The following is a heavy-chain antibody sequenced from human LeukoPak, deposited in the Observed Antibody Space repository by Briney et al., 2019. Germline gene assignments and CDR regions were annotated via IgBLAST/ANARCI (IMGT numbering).Heavy chain of an antibody. V-gene: IGHV1-3*04. J-gene: IGHJ4*02. CDR2: ISTYNDDR. D-gene: IGHD4-23*01. CDR1: GYTFTTYA. Sequence: GASVKVSCKASGYTFTTYAIHWVRQAPGQRLEWMGWISTYNDDRKYSPKFQGTVTITMDTSASTAYLELSSLRSEDTAVYYCARGWLAETTVVTPYNYWGQGTLVTVSS. CDR3: ARGWLAETTVVTPYNY.